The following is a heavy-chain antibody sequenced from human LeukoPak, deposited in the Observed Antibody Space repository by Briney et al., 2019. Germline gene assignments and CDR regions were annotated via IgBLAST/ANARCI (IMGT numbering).Heavy chain of an antibody. V-gene: IGHV3-74*01. J-gene: IGHJ4*02. D-gene: IGHD2-2*01. CDR2: INSDGSST. CDR3: TRDLRHCTSTSCYDPYFDH. CDR1: GFTFSIYW. Sequence: GGSLRLSCAASGFTFSIYWVHWVRQAPGKGLVWVSGINSDGSSTSYADSVKGRFTISRDNARNTLYLQMNSLRAEDTAVYYCTRDLRHCTSTSCYDPYFDHWGQGTLVTVSS.